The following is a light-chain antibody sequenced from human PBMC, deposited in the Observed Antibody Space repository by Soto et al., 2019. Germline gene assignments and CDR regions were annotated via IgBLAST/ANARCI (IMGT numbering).Light chain of an antibody. J-gene: IGKJ4*01. Sequence: DIVMTKSPDSLAVSLGERATINCKSSQSVLYSSNNKNYLAWYQQKPGQPPKELIYWASTRESGVPDRFSGSGSGTDFTLTISSLQAEDVAVYYCQQYYSTPPTFGGGTKVEIK. CDR1: QSVLYSSNNKNY. CDR3: QQYYSTPPT. V-gene: IGKV4-1*01. CDR2: WAS.